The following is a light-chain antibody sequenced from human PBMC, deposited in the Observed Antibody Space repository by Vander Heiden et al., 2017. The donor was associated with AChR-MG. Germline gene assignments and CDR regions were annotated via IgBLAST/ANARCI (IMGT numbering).Light chain of an antibody. CDR3: QQYGSPPLT. J-gene: IGKJ4*01. CDR1: QSVNSRC. Sequence: EIVLTQSPGSLSLSPGERATLSCRASQSVNSRCLAWYQQKPGQAPRLLIHGASTRATDIPDRFSGSGSETDFSLTIGRLEPEDFAVYYCQQYGSPPLTFGGGTKVDIK. V-gene: IGKV3-20*01. CDR2: GAS.